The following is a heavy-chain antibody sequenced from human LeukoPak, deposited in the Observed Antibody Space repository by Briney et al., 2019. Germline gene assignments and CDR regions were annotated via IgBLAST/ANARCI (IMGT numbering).Heavy chain of an antibody. CDR2: INPNSGST. CDR3: ARAVGSGNRWIQLWSFDY. CDR1: GYTFTGYY. Sequence: GASVKVPCKASGYTFTGYYMHWVQQPPGQGLEWMGWINPNSGSTNYAPKFQDRVTITRDKSICTAYMELSRLRCDDTVVYYCARAVGSGNRWIQLWSFDYWGQGTLVTVSS. J-gene: IGHJ4*02. V-gene: IGHV1-2*01. D-gene: IGHD5-18*01.